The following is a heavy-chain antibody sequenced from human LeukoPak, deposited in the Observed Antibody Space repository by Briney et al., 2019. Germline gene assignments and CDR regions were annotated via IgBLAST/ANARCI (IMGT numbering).Heavy chain of an antibody. CDR1: GFTFDDYG. V-gene: IGHV3-20*04. CDR2: INWNGGST. CDR3: ARETTGLDY. D-gene: IGHD4-17*01. Sequence: PGGSLRLSCAASGFTFDDYGMTWVRQAPGKGLEWVSGINWNGGSTGYADSVKGRFTISRDNARNSLYMQMSSLRAEDTAVYYCARETTGLDYWGQGTLVTVSS. J-gene: IGHJ4*02.